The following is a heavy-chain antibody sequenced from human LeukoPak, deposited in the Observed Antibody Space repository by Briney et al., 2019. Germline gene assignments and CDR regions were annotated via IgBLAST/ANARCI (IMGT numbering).Heavy chain of an antibody. Sequence: SETLSLTCAVYGGSFSGYYWSRIRQPPGKGLEWIGYIYYSGSTNYNPSLKSRVTISVDTSKNQFSLKLSSVTAADTAVYYCARHSSPPYWGQGTLVTVSS. CDR1: GGSFSGYY. V-gene: IGHV4-59*08. CDR2: IYYSGST. J-gene: IGHJ4*02. CDR3: ARHSSPPY.